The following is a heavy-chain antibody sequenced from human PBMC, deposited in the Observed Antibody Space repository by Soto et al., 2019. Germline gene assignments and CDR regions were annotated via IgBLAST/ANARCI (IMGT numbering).Heavy chain of an antibody. J-gene: IGHJ4*02. CDR3: ARGVTMVRGVIHTPYFDY. CDR1: GGSISSGGYY. V-gene: IGHV4-31*03. CDR2: IYYSGST. Sequence: QVQLQESGPGLVKPSQTLSLTCTVSGGSISSGGYYWSWIRQHPGKGLEWIGYIYYSGSTYYNPSIKSRVTISVDTSKNQFSLKLSSVTAADTAVYYCARGVTMVRGVIHTPYFDYWGQGTLVTVSS. D-gene: IGHD3-10*01.